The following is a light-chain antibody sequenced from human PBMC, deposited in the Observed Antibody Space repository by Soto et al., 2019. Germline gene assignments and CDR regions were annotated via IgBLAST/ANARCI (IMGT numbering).Light chain of an antibody. Sequence: EIGLAHSRGTLSLSPGERATLSCTASQSVSSSYLAWYQQKPGQAPRLLIYGASSRATGIPDRFSGSGSGTDLTLTISRLEPEDFAVYYCQLYGSSPPITYGQGTRLAIK. CDR3: QLYGSSPPIT. V-gene: IGKV3-20*01. CDR2: GAS. CDR1: QSVSSSY. J-gene: IGKJ5*01.